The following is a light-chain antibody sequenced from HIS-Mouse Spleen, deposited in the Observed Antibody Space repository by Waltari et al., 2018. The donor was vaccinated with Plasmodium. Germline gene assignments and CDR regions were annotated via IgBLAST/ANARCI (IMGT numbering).Light chain of an antibody. CDR3: QAWDSSTVV. CDR2: QDS. V-gene: IGLV3-1*01. J-gene: IGLJ2*01. Sequence: YELTQPPSVSVSPGQTASITCSGDKLGYKYACWYQQKPGQSPVLVIYQDSKRPSGIPERFAGSNSGNTATLTISGTQAMDEAYYYCQAWDSSTVVFGGGTKLTVL. CDR1: KLGYKY.